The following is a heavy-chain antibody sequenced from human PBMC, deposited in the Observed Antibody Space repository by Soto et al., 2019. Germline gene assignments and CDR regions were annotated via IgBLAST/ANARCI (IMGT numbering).Heavy chain of an antibody. CDR1: GFSFSSYA. CDR3: AKRQRYCSSASCSYYYYGMDV. J-gene: IGHJ6*02. Sequence: GGSLRLSCAASGFSFSSYAMSWVRQAPGKGLEWVSGISGSGGSTYYADSVKGRFTISRDNSKNTLYLQMNSLRAEDTADYYCAKRQRYCSSASCSYYYYGMDVWGQGTTVTVSS. CDR2: ISGSGGST. D-gene: IGHD2-2*01. V-gene: IGHV3-23*01.